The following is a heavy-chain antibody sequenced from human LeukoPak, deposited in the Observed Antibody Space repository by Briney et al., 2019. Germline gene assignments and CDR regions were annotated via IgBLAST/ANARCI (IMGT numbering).Heavy chain of an antibody. CDR1: GYTFTSYD. J-gene: IGHJ6*03. V-gene: IGHV1-8*01. D-gene: IGHD2-15*01. CDR2: MNPNSGNT. CDR3: ARGQGYCSGGSCYSGYYYYYMDV. Sequence: ASVKVSCKASGYTFTSYDINWVRQATGQGLEWMGWMNPNSGNTGYAQKFQGRVTMTRNTSISTAYMELSSLRSEDTAVCYCARGQGYCSGGSCYSGYYYYYMDVWGKGTTVTVSS.